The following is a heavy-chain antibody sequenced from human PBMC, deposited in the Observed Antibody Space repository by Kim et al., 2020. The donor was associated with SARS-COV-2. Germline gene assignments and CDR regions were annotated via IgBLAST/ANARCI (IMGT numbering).Heavy chain of an antibody. CDR1: GFTFSDYY. J-gene: IGHJ5*02. CDR2: ISSSSSYT. D-gene: IGHD6-13*01. V-gene: IGHV3-11*05. Sequence: GGSLRLSCAASGFTFSDYYMSWIRQAPGKGLEWVSYISSSSSYTNYADSVKGRFTISRDNAKNSLYLQMNSLRAEDTAVYYCARDNMGGFIAAAGYNWFDPWGQGTLVTVSS. CDR3: ARDNMGGFIAAAGYNWFDP.